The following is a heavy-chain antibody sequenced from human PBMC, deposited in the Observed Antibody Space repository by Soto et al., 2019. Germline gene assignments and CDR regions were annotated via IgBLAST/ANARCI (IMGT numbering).Heavy chain of an antibody. CDR2: IYYSGGT. V-gene: IGHV4-30-4*01. CDR1: GGSISSGDYY. CDR3: AREVGITGTTLID. J-gene: IGHJ4*02. Sequence: SETLSLTCTVSGGSISSGDYYWSWIRQPPGKGLEWIGYIYYSGGTYYNPSLKSRVTISVDTSKNQFSLKLSSVTAADTAVYYCAREVGITGTTLIDWGQGTLVTVSS. D-gene: IGHD1-7*01.